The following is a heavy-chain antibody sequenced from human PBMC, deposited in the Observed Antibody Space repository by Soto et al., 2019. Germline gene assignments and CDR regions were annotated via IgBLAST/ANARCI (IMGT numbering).Heavy chain of an antibody. CDR1: GFSFSNYW. J-gene: IGHJ4*02. CDR2: IKTDGSST. Sequence: EVQLVESGGGLVQPGGSLRLSCAASGFSFSNYWIHWVRQAPGKGLVWVSRIKTDGSSTDYAASVKGRFTISRDNAKNTLYLQLNSLTAEDTAVYYCAKSEGNTYGLLHWGQGTLVTVSS. CDR3: AKSEGNTYGLLH. D-gene: IGHD5-18*01. V-gene: IGHV3-74*01.